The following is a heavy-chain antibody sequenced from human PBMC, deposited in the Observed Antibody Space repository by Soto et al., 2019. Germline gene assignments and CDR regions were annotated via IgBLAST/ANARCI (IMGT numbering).Heavy chain of an antibody. J-gene: IGHJ4*02. V-gene: IGHV1-18*01. CDR2: INAYNGNT. Sequence: QVQLVQSGAEVKKPGASVKVSCKASGYTFTSYGISWVRQAPGQGLEWMGWINAYNGNTNYAQKLQGRVTMTTDTPTSPPYMELRSLRSDDTAVDYCASDWFGVDYWGQGTLVPVSS. CDR1: GYTFTSYG. D-gene: IGHD3-16*01. CDR3: ASDWFGVDY.